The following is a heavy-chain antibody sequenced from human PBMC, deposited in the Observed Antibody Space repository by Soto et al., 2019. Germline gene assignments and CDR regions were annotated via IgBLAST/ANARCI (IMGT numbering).Heavy chain of an antibody. CDR1: GFTFSSYA. V-gene: IGHV3-23*01. J-gene: IGHJ4*02. CDR2: ISGSGGST. Sequence: GGSLRLSCAASGFTFSSYAMSWVRQAPGKGLEWVSAISGSGGSTYYADSVKGRFTISRDNSKNTLYLQMNSLRAEDTAVYYCAKLSSVVYGSGSYYLLWVGYFDYWGQGTLVTVSS. D-gene: IGHD3-10*01. CDR3: AKLSSVVYGSGSYYLLWVGYFDY.